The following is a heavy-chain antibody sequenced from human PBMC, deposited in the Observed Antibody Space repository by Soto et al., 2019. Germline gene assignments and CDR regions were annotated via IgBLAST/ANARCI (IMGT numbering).Heavy chain of an antibody. CDR2: ISGSGGST. Sequence: EVQLLESGGGLVQPGGSLRLSCAASGFTFSSYAMSWVRQAPGKGLEWVSAISGSGGSTYYADSVKGRFTISRDNSKNTLYLQMNSLRAEDTAVYYCAKDRRRITMIVVVIKNLIFAYWGQGTLVTVSS. D-gene: IGHD3-22*01. V-gene: IGHV3-23*01. J-gene: IGHJ4*02. CDR1: GFTFSSYA. CDR3: AKDRRRITMIVVVIKNLIFAY.